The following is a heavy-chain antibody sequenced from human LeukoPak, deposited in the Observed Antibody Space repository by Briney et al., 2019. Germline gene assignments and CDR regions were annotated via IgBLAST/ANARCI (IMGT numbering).Heavy chain of an antibody. CDR1: AYTFTTYW. D-gene: IGHD3-10*01. J-gene: IGHJ5*02. V-gene: IGHV5-51*01. CDR2: IYPGDSDT. CDR3: ARALYGSGSYFDP. Sequence: GESLKISCKGSAYTFTTYWIGWVRQMPGKGLEWMGIIYPGDSDTRYSPSFQGQVTISADKSISTAYLQWSSLKASDTAMYYCARALYGSGSYFDPWGKGTLVTVSS.